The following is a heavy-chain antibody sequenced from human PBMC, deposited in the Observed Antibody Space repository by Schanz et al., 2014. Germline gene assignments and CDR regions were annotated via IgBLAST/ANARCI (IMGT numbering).Heavy chain of an antibody. J-gene: IGHJ4*02. CDR2: ISAYNGNT. CDR1: GYTFTSHG. CDR3: ATGKGDILTGRY. D-gene: IGHD3-9*01. V-gene: IGHV1-18*01. Sequence: QVQLVQSGAEVKKPGASVKVSCKASGYTFTSHGISWVRQAPGQGLEWMGWISAYNGNTNYIQKLQGRVTMTRDTSTSTVYMELSSLRSEDTAVYYCATGKGDILTGRYWGQGTLVAVSS.